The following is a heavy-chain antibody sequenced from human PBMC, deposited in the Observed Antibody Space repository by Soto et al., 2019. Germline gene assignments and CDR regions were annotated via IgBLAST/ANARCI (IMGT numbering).Heavy chain of an antibody. J-gene: IGHJ4*02. D-gene: IGHD1-1*01. CDR2: IAVGSGNT. Sequence: QMQLVQSGPEVKKPGTSVKVSCKASGFTFTTLVVLWVRQARGHPLEWIGWIAVGSGNTNYAQKYQERVTITRDMSTGTADMELSSLRSEDTAVYYCATDSRGTDAHLGYWGQGTLVTVSS. V-gene: IGHV1-58*01. CDR3: ATDSRGTDAHLGY. CDR1: GFTFTTLV.